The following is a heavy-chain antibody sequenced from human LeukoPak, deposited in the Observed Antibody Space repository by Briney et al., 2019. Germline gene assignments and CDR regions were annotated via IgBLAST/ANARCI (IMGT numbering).Heavy chain of an antibody. D-gene: IGHD6-19*01. CDR2: IIPILGIA. V-gene: IGHV1-69*04. CDR1: GGTFSSYA. CDR3: ARDLLFSAPSSHYGMDV. J-gene: IGHJ6*02. Sequence: SVTVSCKASGGTFSSYAISWVRQAPGQGLEWMGRIIPILGIANYAQKFQGRVTITADKSTSTAYMELSSLRSEDTAVYYCARDLLFSAPSSHYGMDVWGQGTTVTVSS.